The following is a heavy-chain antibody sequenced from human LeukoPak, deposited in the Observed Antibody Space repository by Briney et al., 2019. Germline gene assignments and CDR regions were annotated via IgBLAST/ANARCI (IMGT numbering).Heavy chain of an antibody. CDR3: EKDLGGSGDYRPY. CDR2: ISGSDGST. CDR1: GFTFSSYA. J-gene: IGHJ4*02. D-gene: IGHD2-21*02. V-gene: IGHV3-23*01. Sequence: PGGSLRLSCAASGFTFSSYAMSWARKAPGKGLEWVSAISGSDGSTYYADSVKGRFTISRDNSKNTLYLQMNSLSAEDTAVYYCEKDLGGSGDYRPYWGQGSVVTVSS.